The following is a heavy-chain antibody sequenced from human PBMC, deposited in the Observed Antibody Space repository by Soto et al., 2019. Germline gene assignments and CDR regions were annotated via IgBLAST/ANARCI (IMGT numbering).Heavy chain of an antibody. V-gene: IGHV4-30-4*01. CDR1: GGFISTGDYC. D-gene: IGHD2-21*01. Sequence: QVRLQESGPGLVKPSQTLSLTCTVSGGFISTGDYCWSWIRQPPGKGLGWIGFIYYSGGTYYNPSLESRVTISIDTPKKQFSLKLSSLTAADTAVYYCARAMWTVSPPYFDFWGLGTLVTVSS. J-gene: IGHJ4*02. CDR2: IYYSGGT. CDR3: ARAMWTVSPPYFDF.